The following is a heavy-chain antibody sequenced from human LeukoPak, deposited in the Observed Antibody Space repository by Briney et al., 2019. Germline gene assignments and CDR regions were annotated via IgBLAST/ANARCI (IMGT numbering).Heavy chain of an antibody. Sequence: SETLSLTCTVSGYSISSGYYWGWIRQPPGKGLEWIGSMYHSGSTLNNPSLKSRVTISVDMSKNQFSLKVNSVTAADTAVYYCARVSWYYYSMDVWGKGTTVTVSS. CDR2: MYHSGST. CDR3: ARVSWYYYSMDV. CDR1: GYSISSGYY. V-gene: IGHV4-38-2*02. J-gene: IGHJ6*03. D-gene: IGHD2/OR15-2a*01.